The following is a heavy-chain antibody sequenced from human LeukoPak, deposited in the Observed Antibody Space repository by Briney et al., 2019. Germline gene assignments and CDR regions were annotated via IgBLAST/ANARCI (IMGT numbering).Heavy chain of an antibody. Sequence: GGSLRLSCAASGFTFSSYWMSWVRQAPGKGLEWVANIKQDGSEKYYVDSVKGRFTISRDNAKNPLYLQMNSLRAEDTAVYYCASNPNDIVVVPAAINWGQGTLVTVSS. CDR2: IKQDGSEK. J-gene: IGHJ4*02. CDR3: ASNPNDIVVVPAAIN. D-gene: IGHD2-2*01. CDR1: GFTFSSYW. V-gene: IGHV3-7*01.